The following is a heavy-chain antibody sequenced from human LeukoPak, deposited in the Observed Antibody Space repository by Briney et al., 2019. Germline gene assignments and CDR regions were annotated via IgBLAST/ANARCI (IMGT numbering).Heavy chain of an antibody. J-gene: IGHJ3*02. Sequence: GGSLRLSCAASEFTFSSYWMSWVRQAPGKGLEWVAVISYDGSNKYYADSVKGRFTISRDNSKNTLYLQMNSLRAEDTAVYYCARGRPGYCSSTSCPGGAFDIWGQGTMVTVSS. CDR2: ISYDGSNK. D-gene: IGHD2-2*01. CDR3: ARGRPGYCSSTSCPGGAFDI. V-gene: IGHV3-30*03. CDR1: EFTFSSYW.